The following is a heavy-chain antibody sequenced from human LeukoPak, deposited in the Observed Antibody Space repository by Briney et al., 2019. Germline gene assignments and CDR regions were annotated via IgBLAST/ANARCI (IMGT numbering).Heavy chain of an antibody. V-gene: IGHV3-23*01. D-gene: IGHD3-9*01. J-gene: IGHJ5*02. CDR2: ISGSGGST. Sequence: GGSLRLSCAASGFTFSSYAMSWVRQAPGKGLEWVSAISGSGGSTYYADSVKGRFTISRDNSKNTLYLQMNSLRAEDTVVYYCAKYPAQKTYYDILTGFNWFDPWGQGTLVTVSS. CDR3: AKYPAQKTYYDILTGFNWFDP. CDR1: GFTFSSYA.